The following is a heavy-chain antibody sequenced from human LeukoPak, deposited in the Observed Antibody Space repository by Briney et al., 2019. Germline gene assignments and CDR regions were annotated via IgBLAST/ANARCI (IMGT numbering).Heavy chain of an antibody. V-gene: IGHV4-34*01. J-gene: IGHJ3*02. CDR3: ARVVGHDAFDI. CDR2: INHSGST. D-gene: IGHD1-26*01. CDR1: GGSFSGYY. Sequence: SETLSLTCAVYGGSFSGYYWSWIRQPPGKGLEWIGEINHSGSTNYNPSLKSRVAISVDTSKNQFSLKLSSVTAADTAVYYCARVVGHDAFDIWGQGTMVTVSS.